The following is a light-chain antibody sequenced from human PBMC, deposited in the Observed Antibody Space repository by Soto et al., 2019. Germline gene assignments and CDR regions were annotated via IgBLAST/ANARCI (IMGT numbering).Light chain of an antibody. V-gene: IGKV3-20*01. CDR2: GAS. J-gene: IGKJ2*01. CDR3: QQYGSSPPYT. Sequence: EIVLTQSPGTLSLSPGERATLSCRASQSVSSSYLAWYQQKPGQAPRLLIYGASSMATGIPDRFSDSGSGTDFALTISRLEAADVAVYYCQQYGSSPPYTFGQGTKLEIK. CDR1: QSVSSSY.